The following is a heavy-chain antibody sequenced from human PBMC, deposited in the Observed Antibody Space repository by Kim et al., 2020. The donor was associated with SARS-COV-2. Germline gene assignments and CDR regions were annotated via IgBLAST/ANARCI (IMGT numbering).Heavy chain of an antibody. Sequence: SETLSLTCTVSGGSISSNSYYWGWIRQPPGKELEWIGSIYYTGSTYYNPSLKSRVTISEDTSKNQFSLKLSSVSAADTAVYYCARIFWSNNWPNGFDIWGQGTMVTVSS. CDR1: GGSISSNSYY. CDR2: IYYTGST. CDR3: ARIFWSNNWPNGFDI. D-gene: IGHD3-3*01. J-gene: IGHJ3*02. V-gene: IGHV4-39*07.